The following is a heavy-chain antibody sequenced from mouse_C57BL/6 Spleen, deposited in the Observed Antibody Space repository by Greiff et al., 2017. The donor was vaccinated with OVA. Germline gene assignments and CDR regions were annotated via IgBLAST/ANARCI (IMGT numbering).Heavy chain of an antibody. CDR1: GYTFTDYE. Sequence: QVQLQQSGAELVRPGASVTLSCKASGYTFTDYEMHWVKQTPVHGLEWIGAIDPETGGTAYNQKFKGKAILTADKSSSTAYMELRSLTSEDSADYYCTRGSSFAMDYWGQGTSVTVSS. CDR3: TRGSSFAMDY. CDR2: IDPETGGT. D-gene: IGHD1-1*01. V-gene: IGHV1-15*01. J-gene: IGHJ4*01.